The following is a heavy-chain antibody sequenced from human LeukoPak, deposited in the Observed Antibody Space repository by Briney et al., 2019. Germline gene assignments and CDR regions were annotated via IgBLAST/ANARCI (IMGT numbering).Heavy chain of an antibody. J-gene: IGHJ5*02. Sequence: PSETLSLTCAVYGGSLSGYSWSWIRQPPGEGLQWIGEINHSGSTNYNPSLKSRVTISVDTSKNQFSLKLSSVTAADTAVYYCASLGELYRWFDPWGQGTLVTVSS. CDR3: ASLGELYRWFDP. V-gene: IGHV4-34*01. CDR2: INHSGST. CDR1: GGSLSGYS. D-gene: IGHD3-10*01.